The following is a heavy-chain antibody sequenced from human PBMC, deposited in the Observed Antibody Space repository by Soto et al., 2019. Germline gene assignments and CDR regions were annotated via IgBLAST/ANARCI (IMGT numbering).Heavy chain of an antibody. D-gene: IGHD4-17*01. CDR3: AKTYGDPDLGFGYFDY. CDR2: IKSDGSSI. J-gene: IGHJ4*02. V-gene: IGHV3-74*01. Sequence: GGSLRLSCAASGFTFSSYWMHWVRQAPGEGLVWVSRIKSDGSSITYADSVKGRFTISRDNAKNTLYLQMNSLRAEDTAVYYCAKTYGDPDLGFGYFDYWGQGTLVTVSS. CDR1: GFTFSSYW.